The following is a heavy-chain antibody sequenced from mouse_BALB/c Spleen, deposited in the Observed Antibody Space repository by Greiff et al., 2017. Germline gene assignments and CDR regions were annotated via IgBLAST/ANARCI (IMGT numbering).Heavy chain of an antibody. D-gene: IGHD2-2*01. Sequence: VHLVESGPGLVAPSQSLSITCTVSGFSLTGYGVNWVRQPPGKGLEWLGMIWGDGSTDYNSALKSRLSISKDNSKSQVFLKMNSLQTDDPARYYCAREGPYGYDGVFAYWGQGTLVTVSA. CDR1: GFSLTGYG. CDR2: IWGDGST. V-gene: IGHV2-6-7*01. CDR3: AREGPYGYDGVFAY. J-gene: IGHJ3*01.